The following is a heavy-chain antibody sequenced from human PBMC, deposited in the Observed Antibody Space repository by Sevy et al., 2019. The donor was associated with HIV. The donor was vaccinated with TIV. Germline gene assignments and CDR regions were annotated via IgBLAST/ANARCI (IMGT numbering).Heavy chain of an antibody. J-gene: IGHJ4*02. CDR1: GGSISGNTYY. D-gene: IGHD6-19*01. CDR2: VYNGGST. CDR3: ARLTNSGWYKIDY. V-gene: IGHV4-39*01. Sequence: SETLSLTCTVSGGSISGNTYYWGWIRQPPGKGLEWIGNVYNGGSTYYNPSLKSRLTLCVDTSRNQFSLKLRSVTAADTAVYYCARLTNSGWYKIDYWGQGTLVTVSS.